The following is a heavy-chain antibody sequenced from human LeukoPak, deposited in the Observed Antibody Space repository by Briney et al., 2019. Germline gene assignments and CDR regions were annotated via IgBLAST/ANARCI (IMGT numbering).Heavy chain of an antibody. D-gene: IGHD3-10*01. CDR3: ARGFWGSGSYPSDY. Sequence: SETLSLTCTVSGGSVSSYYWNWIRQPPGKGLEWIGYIYYSGSTYYNPSLKSRVTISVDTSKNQFSLKLSSVTAADTAVYYCARGFWGSGSYPSDYWGQGTLVTVSS. CDR1: GGSVSSYY. J-gene: IGHJ4*02. CDR2: IYYSGST. V-gene: IGHV4-59*02.